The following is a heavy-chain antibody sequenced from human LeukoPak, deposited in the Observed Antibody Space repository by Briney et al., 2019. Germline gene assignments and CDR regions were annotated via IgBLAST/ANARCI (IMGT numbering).Heavy chain of an antibody. CDR2: IYNNGNT. CDR3: AREVTGGNPFDY. Sequence: GGSLRLSCAASGFTVSSNYMSWVRQAPGKGLEWVSVIYNNGNTYYADSVKGRFTISRDNTKNTLYLQMNSLRAEDTAVYYCAREVTGGNPFDYWGQGTLVTVSS. V-gene: IGHV3-53*01. CDR1: GFTVSSNY. D-gene: IGHD4-23*01. J-gene: IGHJ4*02.